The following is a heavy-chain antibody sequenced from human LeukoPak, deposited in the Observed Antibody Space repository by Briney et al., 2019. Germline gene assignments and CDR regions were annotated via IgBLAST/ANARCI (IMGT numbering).Heavy chain of an antibody. Sequence: RGSMRLSCAASGFTFSSYWMSWVRQAPGKGLESVANIKQDGSEKYYVDSVKGRFTISRDNAKNSLYLQTNSLRAEDTAVYYCAREGSGWYKDSDYWGQGTLVTVSS. J-gene: IGHJ4*02. D-gene: IGHD6-19*01. CDR2: IKQDGSEK. CDR3: AREGSGWYKDSDY. CDR1: GFTFSSYW. V-gene: IGHV3-7*01.